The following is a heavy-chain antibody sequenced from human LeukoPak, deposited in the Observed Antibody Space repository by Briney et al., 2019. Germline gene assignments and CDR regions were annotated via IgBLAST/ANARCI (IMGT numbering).Heavy chain of an antibody. Sequence: PGGSLRLSCAASGFTFSSYWMSWVRQAPGKGLEWVANIKQDGSEKYYMDSVKGRFTISRDNAKNSLYLQMNSLRAEDTAVYYCARFRYSGSYYYFDYWGQGTLVTVSS. V-gene: IGHV3-7*01. D-gene: IGHD1-26*01. CDR3: ARFRYSGSYYYFDY. CDR1: GFTFSSYW. CDR2: IKQDGSEK. J-gene: IGHJ4*02.